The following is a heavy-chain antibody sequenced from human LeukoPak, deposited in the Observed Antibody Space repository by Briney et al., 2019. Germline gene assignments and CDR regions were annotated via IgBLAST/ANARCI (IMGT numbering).Heavy chain of an antibody. CDR3: ARDASSGWYGCFDY. D-gene: IGHD6-19*01. CDR1: GGSISSYY. V-gene: IGHV4-4*07. CDR2: IYTSGST. Sequence: PSETLSLTCTVSGGSISSYYWSWIRQPAGKGLEWIGRIYTSGSTNYNPSLKSRVTMSVDTSKNQFSLKLSSVTAADTAVYYCARDASSGWYGCFDYWGQGTLVTVSS. J-gene: IGHJ4*02.